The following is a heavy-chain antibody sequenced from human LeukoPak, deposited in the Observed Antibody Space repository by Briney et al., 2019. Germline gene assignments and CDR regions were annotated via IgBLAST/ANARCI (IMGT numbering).Heavy chain of an antibody. CDR2: INPNSGGT. Sequence: GASVKVSCKASGYTFTGYYMHWVRQAPRQGLEWMGWINPNSGGTNYAQKFQGRVTMTRDTSISTAYMELSRLRSDDTAVYYCARVGDFWSGYYYYYGMDVWGQGTTVTVSS. J-gene: IGHJ6*02. V-gene: IGHV1-2*02. CDR1: GYTFTGYY. CDR3: ARVGDFWSGYYYYYGMDV. D-gene: IGHD3-3*01.